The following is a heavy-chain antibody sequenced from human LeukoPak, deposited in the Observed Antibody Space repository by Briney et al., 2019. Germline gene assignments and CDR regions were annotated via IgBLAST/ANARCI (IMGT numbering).Heavy chain of an antibody. CDR1: GGSISSSSYY. CDR2: IYYSGST. D-gene: IGHD2-2*02. CDR3: ASMSCSSTSCYTIDY. Sequence: SETLSLTCTVSGGSISSSSYYWGWIRQPPGKGLEWIGSIYYSGSTYYNPSLKSRVTISVDTSKNQFSLKLSSVTAADTAVYYCASMSCSSTSCYTIDYWGQGTLVTVSS. V-gene: IGHV4-39*01. J-gene: IGHJ4*02.